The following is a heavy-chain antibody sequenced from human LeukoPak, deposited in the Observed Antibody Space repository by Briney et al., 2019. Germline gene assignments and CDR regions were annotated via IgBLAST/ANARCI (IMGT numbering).Heavy chain of an antibody. V-gene: IGHV3-21*01. CDR1: GFTFSSYS. CDR2: ISSSSSYI. D-gene: IGHD2-21*02. Sequence: GGSLRLSCAASGFTFSSYSMNWVRQAPGKGLEWVSSISSSSSYIYYADSVKGRFTISRDNAKNSLYLQMNSLRAEDTAVYYCAREAYCGGDCYCDYWGQGTLVTVSS. J-gene: IGHJ4*02. CDR3: AREAYCGGDCYCDY.